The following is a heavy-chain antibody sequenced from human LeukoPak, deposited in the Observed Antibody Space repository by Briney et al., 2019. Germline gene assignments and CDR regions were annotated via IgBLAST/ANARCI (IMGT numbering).Heavy chain of an antibody. D-gene: IGHD2-21*02. V-gene: IGHV3-33*01. CDR2: IWYDGSEK. CDR1: GFTFSRYG. CDR3: ARDRLEAFGGDDYIDY. Sequence: PGGSLRLSCAASGFTFSRYGMHWVRQAPGKGLEWVALIWYDGSEKYYTDSVKGRFTISRDNSKNTLYLQMNSLTAEDTAVYYCARDRLEAFGGDDYIDYWGQGTLVTVSS. J-gene: IGHJ4*02.